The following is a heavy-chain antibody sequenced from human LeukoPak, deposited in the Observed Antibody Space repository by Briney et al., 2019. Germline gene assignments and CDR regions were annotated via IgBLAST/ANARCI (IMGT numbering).Heavy chain of an antibody. D-gene: IGHD3-22*01. CDR2: IIPIFGTA. Sequence: SVKVSCKASGGTFSSYAISWVRQAPGQGLEWMGGIIPIFGTANYAQKFQGRVTITADESTSRAYMELSSLRSEDTAVYYCASSYYDSSGYWNYYYMDVWGKGTTVTISS. CDR1: GGTFSSYA. V-gene: IGHV1-69*13. J-gene: IGHJ6*03. CDR3: ASSYYDSSGYWNYYYMDV.